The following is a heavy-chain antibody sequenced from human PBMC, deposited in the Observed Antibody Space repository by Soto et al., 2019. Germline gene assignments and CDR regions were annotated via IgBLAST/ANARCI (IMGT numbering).Heavy chain of an antibody. D-gene: IGHD6-19*01. V-gene: IGHV3-30*18. J-gene: IGHJ5*02. CDR3: AKVPFSGWDWAINWFDP. Sequence: QVQLVESGGGVVQPGRSLRLSCAASGFTFSSYVMHWVRQTPGRGLEWVAVISHDVNNKYYADSVKGRFTISRDNSENTRYLQIISLRADDTAVYYCAKVPFSGWDWAINWFDPWGQGTLVTVSS. CDR2: ISHDVNNK. CDR1: GFTFSSYV.